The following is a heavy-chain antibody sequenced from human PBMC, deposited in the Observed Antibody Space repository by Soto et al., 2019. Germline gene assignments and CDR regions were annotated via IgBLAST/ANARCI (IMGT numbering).Heavy chain of an antibody. J-gene: IGHJ5*02. V-gene: IGHV3-11*01. CDR2: ISSGGRTI. CDR3: AREGYQYGSGSYNWFDP. CDR1: GFIFSTNY. D-gene: IGHD3-10*01. Sequence: QVQLVESGGGLVKPGGSLRLSCAASGFIFSTNYISWIRQTPGKGLEGVSYISSGGRTIYYADSVKGRFTISRDNAKNSLYLQMNSLRAEDTAVYYCAREGYQYGSGSYNWFDPWGQGTLVTVSS.